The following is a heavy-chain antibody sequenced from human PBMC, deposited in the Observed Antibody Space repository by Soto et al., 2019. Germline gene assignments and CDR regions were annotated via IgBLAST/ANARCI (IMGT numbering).Heavy chain of an antibody. CDR3: ARQAAHSFDAFDI. J-gene: IGHJ3*02. CDR2: IYYSGST. V-gene: IGHV4-59*08. Sequence: PSETLSLTCTVSGGSISSYYWSWIRQPPGKGLEWIGYIYYSGSTNYNPSLKSRVTISVDTSKNQFSLKPSSVTAADTAVYYCARQAAHSFDAFDIWGQGTMVTVSS. CDR1: GGSISSYY. D-gene: IGHD6-6*01.